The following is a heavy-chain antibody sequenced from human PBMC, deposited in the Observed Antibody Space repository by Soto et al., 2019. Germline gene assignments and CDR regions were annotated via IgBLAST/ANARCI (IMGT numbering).Heavy chain of an antibody. CDR1: GFTVSSNY. Sequence: GESLKISCAASGFTVSSNYTSWVRQAPGKGLEWVSVIYSGGSTYYADSVKGRFTISRDNSKNTLYLQMNSLRAEDTAVYYCARVEIAAAGTIDYWGQGTLVTVSS. J-gene: IGHJ4*02. CDR3: ARVEIAAAGTIDY. D-gene: IGHD6-13*01. CDR2: IYSGGST. V-gene: IGHV3-66*01.